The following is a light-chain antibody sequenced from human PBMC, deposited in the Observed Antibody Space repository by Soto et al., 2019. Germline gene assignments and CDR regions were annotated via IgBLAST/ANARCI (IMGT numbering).Light chain of an antibody. CDR1: ISDVGGYNY. V-gene: IGLV2-14*01. CDR3: SSYTRSSTLV. CDR2: EVS. Sequence: QSVLTQPASVSGSPGQSITISCTGTISDVGGYNYVSWYQQHPGKAPKLMIYEVSNRPSGVSNRFSGSKSGNTASLTISGLQAEDEADYYCSSYTRSSTLVFGGGTKLTVL. J-gene: IGLJ3*02.